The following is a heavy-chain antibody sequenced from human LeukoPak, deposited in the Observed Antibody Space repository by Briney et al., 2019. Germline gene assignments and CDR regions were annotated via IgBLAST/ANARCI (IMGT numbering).Heavy chain of an antibody. CDR1: GYTFTGSY. D-gene: IGHD2-15*01. V-gene: IGHV1-2*02. CDR3: ARGSREVMVGATFDY. Sequence: ASVKVSCKASGYTFTGSYKHWVRQAPGQGLEWMGWINPNSGGTNFAQKFQGRVTMTRDTSISTAYMELSRLRSDDTAVYYCARGSREVMVGATFDYWGQGTLVTVSS. CDR2: INPNSGGT. J-gene: IGHJ4*02.